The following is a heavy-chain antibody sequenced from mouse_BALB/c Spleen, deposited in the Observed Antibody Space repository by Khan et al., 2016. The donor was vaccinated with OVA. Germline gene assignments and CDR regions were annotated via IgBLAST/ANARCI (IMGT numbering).Heavy chain of an antibody. J-gene: IGHJ4*01. CDR1: GFSLTGYG. V-gene: IGHV2-6-7*01. CDR2: IWGDGST. D-gene: IGHD2-10*01. Sequence: QVQRKQSGPGLVAPSQSLSITCTVSGFSLTGYGVNWVRQPPGKGLEWLGMIWGDGSTDYNSALKSRLNLSKDNSKSQVFLKMNSLQTDDTARYYCARAYYGNYREAMDYWGQGTSVTVSS. CDR3: ARAYYGNYREAMDY.